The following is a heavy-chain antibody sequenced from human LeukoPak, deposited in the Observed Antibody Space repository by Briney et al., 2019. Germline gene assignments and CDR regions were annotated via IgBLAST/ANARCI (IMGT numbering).Heavy chain of an antibody. CDR2: MYSSGST. J-gene: IGHJ4*02. Sequence: SETLSLTCTVSGGSISSSTYYWGWIRQPPGKGLEWIGSMYSSGSTYYNPSLKSRVTISVDTSKNQFSLKLSSVTAADTAVYYCARQERRDIVVVPAPGLFDYWGQGTLVTVSS. CDR3: ARQERRDIVVVPAPGLFDY. CDR1: GGSISSSTYY. D-gene: IGHD2-2*01. V-gene: IGHV4-39*01.